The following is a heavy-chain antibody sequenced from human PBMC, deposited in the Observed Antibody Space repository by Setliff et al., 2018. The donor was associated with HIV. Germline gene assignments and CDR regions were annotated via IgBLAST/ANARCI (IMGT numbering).Heavy chain of an antibody. CDR1: GFTFSNAW. D-gene: IGHD2-21*01. CDR3: TLKHT. Sequence: NPGGSLRLSCAASGFTFSNAWMSWVRQAPGKGLEWVGRIKSKIDVGTIDYAAPVKGRFTISRDDSKNTLYLQMNSLKTDDTAVYYCTLKHTWGQGTLVTVSS. V-gene: IGHV3-15*01. J-gene: IGHJ5*02. CDR2: IKSKIDVGTI.